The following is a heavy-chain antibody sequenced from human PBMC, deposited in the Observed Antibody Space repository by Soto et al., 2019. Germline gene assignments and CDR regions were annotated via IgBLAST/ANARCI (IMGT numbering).Heavy chain of an antibody. J-gene: IGHJ6*03. V-gene: IGHV3-66*01. D-gene: IGHD5-12*01. CDR1: GFTVSGNY. Sequence: EVQLVESGGGLVQPGGSQRLSCAASGFTVSGNYMTWVRQAPGKGLEWVSFIYGGGSTYYADSVKGRFTISRDNSKNMLFLQMKSLEAEDAAVYYCARAIRRGGLYSYYYYMDVWGKGTTVTVSS. CDR3: ARAIRRGGLYSYYYYMDV. CDR2: IYGGGST.